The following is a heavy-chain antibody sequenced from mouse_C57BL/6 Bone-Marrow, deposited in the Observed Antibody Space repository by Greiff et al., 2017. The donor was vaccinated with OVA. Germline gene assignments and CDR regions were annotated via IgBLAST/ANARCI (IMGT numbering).Heavy chain of an antibody. J-gene: IGHJ4*01. CDR3: ARNEGNPKEYDAMDY. V-gene: IGHV5-12*01. CDR1: GFTFSDYY. CDR2: ISNGGGST. D-gene: IGHD2-1*01. Sequence: DVKLVESGGGLVQPGGSLKLSCAASGFTFSDYYMYWVRQTPEKRLEWVAYISNGGGSTYYPDTVQGRFTISRDNATHTLYLQMSRLKSEDTAMYYCARNEGNPKEYDAMDYWGQGTSVTVSS.